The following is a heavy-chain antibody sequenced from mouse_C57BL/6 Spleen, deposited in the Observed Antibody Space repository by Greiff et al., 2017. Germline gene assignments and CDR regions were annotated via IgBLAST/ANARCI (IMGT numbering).Heavy chain of an antibody. D-gene: IGHD2-4*01. J-gene: IGHJ3*01. Sequence: VKLQQPGAELVKPGASVKLSCKASGYTFTSYWMHWVKQRPGRGLEWIGRIDPNSGGTKYNEKFKSKATLTVDKPSSTAYMQLSSLTSEDSAVYYCARGTYYDYEGGFAYWGQGTLVTVSA. V-gene: IGHV1-72*01. CDR3: ARGTYYDYEGGFAY. CDR1: GYTFTSYW. CDR2: IDPNSGGT.